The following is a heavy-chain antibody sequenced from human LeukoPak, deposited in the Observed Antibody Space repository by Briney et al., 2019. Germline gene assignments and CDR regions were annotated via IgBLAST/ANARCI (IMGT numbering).Heavy chain of an antibody. V-gene: IGHV1-2*02. D-gene: IGHD3-10*01. CDR1: GYTFTGYY. J-gene: IGHJ4*02. Sequence: ASVKVSCKASGYTFTGYYMHWVQQAPGQGLEWMGWINPNSGGTNYAQKFQDRVTMTRDTSISTAYMELSRLRSDDTAVYYCARVSDTYYYGSGSYRFDYWGQGTLVTVSS. CDR2: INPNSGGT. CDR3: ARVSDTYYYGSGSYRFDY.